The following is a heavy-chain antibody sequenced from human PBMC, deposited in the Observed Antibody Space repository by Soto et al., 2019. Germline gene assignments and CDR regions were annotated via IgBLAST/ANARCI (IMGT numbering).Heavy chain of an antibody. CDR2: ISSSGSTI. CDR1: GFTFSSYE. Sequence: GGSLRLSCAASGFTFSSYEMNWVRQAPGKGLEWVSYISSSGSTIYYADSVKGRFTISRDNAKNSLYLQMNSLRAEDTAVYYCARGGEVGATSEYYYCYRDGWGKGTTGTVSS. D-gene: IGHD1-26*01. CDR3: ARGGEVGATSEYYYCYRDG. J-gene: IGHJ6*03. V-gene: IGHV3-48*03.